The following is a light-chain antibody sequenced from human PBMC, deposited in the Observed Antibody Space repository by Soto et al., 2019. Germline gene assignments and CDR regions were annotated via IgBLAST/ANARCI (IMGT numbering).Light chain of an antibody. J-gene: IGKJ4*01. CDR2: GAS. CDR1: QSISNY. V-gene: IGKV1-39*01. CDR3: HQTYSAPLT. Sequence: DIQMTQSPFSLPASVGDRVNSTCRASQSISNYLNWYQQKPGRAPSLLIHGASSLQGGVPSRFSGSGSGTDFTLTISSLQPEDFTTYDCHQTYSAPLTFGGGNKVEI.